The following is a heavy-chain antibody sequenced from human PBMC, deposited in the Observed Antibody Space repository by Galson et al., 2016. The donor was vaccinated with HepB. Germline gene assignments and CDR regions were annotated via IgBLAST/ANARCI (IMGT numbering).Heavy chain of an antibody. J-gene: IGHJ5*02. V-gene: IGHV3-73*01. CDR3: TRRLIGAVDTTDQ. Sequence: SLRLSCAVSGVTISGTAIHWVRQAPGKGLEWVGRIRSKVNNYATGYGESVKGRFTISRDDSNNMAYLQMRSLKSEDTAVYFCTRRLIGAVDTTDQCGQGTLVIVSS. D-gene: IGHD2-21*01. CDR1: GVTISGTA. CDR2: IRSKVNNYAT.